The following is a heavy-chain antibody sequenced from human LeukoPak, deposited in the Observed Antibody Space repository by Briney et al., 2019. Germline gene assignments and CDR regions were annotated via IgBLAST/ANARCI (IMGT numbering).Heavy chain of an antibody. J-gene: IGHJ4*02. CDR1: GYTFTIYY. D-gene: IGHD5-12*01. CDR2: INPSGGST. CDR3: AKQGYSGYDYPFDY. Sequence: ASVKVSCTASGYTFTIYYMHWVRQATGQGLEWMEIINPSGGSTSYAQKFQGRVTMTRDTSTSTVYMELSSLRSEDTAVYYCAKQGYSGYDYPFDYWGQGTLVTDSS. V-gene: IGHV1-46*01.